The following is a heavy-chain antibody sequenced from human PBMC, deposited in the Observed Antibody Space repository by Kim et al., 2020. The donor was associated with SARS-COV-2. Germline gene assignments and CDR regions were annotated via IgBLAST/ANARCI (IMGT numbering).Heavy chain of an antibody. V-gene: IGHV4-34*01. J-gene: IGHJ6*02. Sequence: SETLSLTCAVYGGSFSGYYWSWIRQPPGKGLEWIGEINHSGSTNYNPSLKSRVTISVDTSKNQFSLKLSSVTAADTAVYYCASDLRSNYYYYYGMDVWGQGTTVTVSS. CDR2: INHSGST. CDR1: GGSFSGYY. CDR3: ASDLRSNYYYYYGMDV.